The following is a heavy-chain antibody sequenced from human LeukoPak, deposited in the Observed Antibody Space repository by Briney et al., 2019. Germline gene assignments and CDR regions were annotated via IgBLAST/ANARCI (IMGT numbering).Heavy chain of an antibody. J-gene: IGHJ4*02. CDR1: GFTVSSNY. CDR2: IKSKNDGGTI. Sequence: GGSLRLSCAASGFTVSSNYMSWVRQAPGKGLEWVGRIKSKNDGGTIDYAAPVKGRFTISRDDSKNTLYVQMNSLNTEDTAVYYCTTARPLYLGSNWNSNYWGQGTLVAVSS. V-gene: IGHV3-15*01. D-gene: IGHD1-1*01. CDR3: TTARPLYLGSNWNSNY.